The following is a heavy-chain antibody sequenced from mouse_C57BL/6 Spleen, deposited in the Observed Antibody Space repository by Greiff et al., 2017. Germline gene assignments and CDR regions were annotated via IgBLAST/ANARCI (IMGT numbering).Heavy chain of an antibody. V-gene: IGHV1-4*01. D-gene: IGHD2-4*01. J-gene: IGHJ2*01. CDR2: INPSSGYT. CDR3: AKGGDDDGVYFDY. CDR1: GYTFTSYT. Sequence: VQLVESGAELARPGASVKMSCKASGYTFTSYTMHWVKQRPGQGLEWIGYINPSSGYTKYNQKFKDKDTLTADKSSSTAYMQLSILTSEDSAVYCCAKGGDDDGVYFDYWGQGTTVTVSS.